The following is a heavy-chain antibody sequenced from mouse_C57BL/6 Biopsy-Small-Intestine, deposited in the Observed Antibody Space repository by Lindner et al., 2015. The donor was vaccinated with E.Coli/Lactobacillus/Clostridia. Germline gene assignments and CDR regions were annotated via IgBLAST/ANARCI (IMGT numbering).Heavy chain of an antibody. CDR1: GYTFTSYY. D-gene: IGHD1-1*01. J-gene: IGHJ2*01. CDR3: ARDRADWSRPAYYFDY. CDR2: INPSGDST. Sequence: SVKVSCKASGYTFTSYYMHWVRQAPGQGLEWMGIINPSGDSTSYAQKFQGRVTMTRGTSTSTVYMELSSLRSEDTAVYYCARDRADWSRPAYYFDYWGQGTLVTVSS. V-gene: IGHV1-64*01.